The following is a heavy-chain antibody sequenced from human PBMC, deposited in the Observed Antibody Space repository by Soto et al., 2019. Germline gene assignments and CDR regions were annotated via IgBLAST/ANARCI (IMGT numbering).Heavy chain of an antibody. V-gene: IGHV1-69*12. D-gene: IGHD3-16*01. CDR1: GGTFSSYA. CDR3: ARVSPSVGAFDY. Sequence: QVQLVQSGAEVKKPGSSVKVSCKASGGTFSSYAISWVRQAPGQGLEWMGGIIPIFGTANYAQKFQGRVRIHAGXSTSTAYMELSSLRSEDTAVYYCARVSPSVGAFDYWGQGTLVTVSS. J-gene: IGHJ4*02. CDR2: IIPIFGTA.